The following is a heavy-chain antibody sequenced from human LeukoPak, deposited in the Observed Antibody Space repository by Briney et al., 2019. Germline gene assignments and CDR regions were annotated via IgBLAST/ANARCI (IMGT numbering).Heavy chain of an antibody. CDR2: IYPGDSDT. CDR3: ARHREGYSSNWSWFDP. J-gene: IGHJ5*02. CDR1: GYKFSNYW. V-gene: IGHV5-51*01. Sequence: KRGESLKISCMGSGYKFSNYWIAWVRQVPGKGLEWMGIIYPGDSDTRYSPSFQGQVNISADKSINTANGQWSSLKASDTAMYYCARHREGYSSNWSWFDPWGQGTLVTVSS. D-gene: IGHD6-13*01.